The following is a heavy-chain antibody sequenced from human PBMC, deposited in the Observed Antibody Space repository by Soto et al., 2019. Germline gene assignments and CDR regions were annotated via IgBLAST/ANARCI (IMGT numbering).Heavy chain of an antibody. CDR1: GGSITSGIYY. J-gene: IGHJ5*02. CDR2: ISYGGST. D-gene: IGHD5-12*01. V-gene: IGHV4-31*03. Sequence: PSETLSLTCSVSGGSITSGIYYWSWIRQYPGKGLEWIGYISYGGSTYYNPSLKSRVDISADTSKNQFSLKLTSVTAADAAVYYCARVTLDRDGYNCWFDPGGQGTLVTVSS. CDR3: ARVTLDRDGYNCWFDP.